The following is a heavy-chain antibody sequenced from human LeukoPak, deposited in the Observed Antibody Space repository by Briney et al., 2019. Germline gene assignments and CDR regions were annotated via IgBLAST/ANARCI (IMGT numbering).Heavy chain of an antibody. D-gene: IGHD4/OR15-4a*01. CDR1: GFTFSNYV. J-gene: IGHJ4*02. V-gene: IGHV3-53*01. Sequence: GGSLRLSCAASGFTFSNYVVSWVRQAPGKGLEWVSFIYSDNTHYSDSVKGRFTISRDNSKNTLYLQMNSLRAEDTAVYYCARRAGAYSHPYDYWAQGTLVTVSS. CDR3: ARRAGAYSHPYDY. CDR2: IYSDNT.